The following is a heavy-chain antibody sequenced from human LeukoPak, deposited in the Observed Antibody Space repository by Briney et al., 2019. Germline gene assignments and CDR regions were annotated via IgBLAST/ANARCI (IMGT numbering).Heavy chain of an antibody. D-gene: IGHD6-19*01. CDR2: ISYSGSTI. J-gene: IGHJ1*01. V-gene: IGHV3-48*03. CDR1: GFTFSSYE. CDR3: GRIAVAGGHCDL. Sequence: PGGSLRLSCAASGFTFSSYEMNWVRQAPGKGLEWVSYISYSGSTIYYADSVKGRFTISRDTARNSLYLQMNSLRAEDTAVYYCGRIAVAGGHCDLWGEGTLVPV.